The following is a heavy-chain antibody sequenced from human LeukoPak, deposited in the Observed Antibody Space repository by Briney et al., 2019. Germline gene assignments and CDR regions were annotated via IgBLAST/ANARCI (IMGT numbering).Heavy chain of an antibody. Sequence: GGSLRLSCAASGFTFSSYGMHWVRQAPGKGLEWVAVISYDGSNKYYADSVKGRFTISRDNSKDTLYLQVNSLRAEDTAVYYCAKGAKGMSSSWYLFDYWGQGTLVTVSS. CDR1: GFTFSSYG. J-gene: IGHJ4*02. CDR2: ISYDGSNK. CDR3: AKGAKGMSSSWYLFDY. V-gene: IGHV3-30*18. D-gene: IGHD6-13*01.